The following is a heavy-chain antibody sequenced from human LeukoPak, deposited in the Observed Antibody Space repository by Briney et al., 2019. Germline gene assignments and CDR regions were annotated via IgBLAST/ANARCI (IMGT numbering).Heavy chain of an antibody. V-gene: IGHV1-18*01. CDR1: GYTFTSYG. J-gene: IGHJ4*02. CDR3: ARGYCSSTSCYRGGVFDY. CDR2: ISAYNGNT. D-gene: IGHD2-2*01. Sequence: ASVKVSCKASGYTFTSYGISWVRQAPGQGLEWMGWISAYNGNTNYAQKLQGRVTMTTDTSTSTAYMELRSLRSDDTAVYYCARGYCSSTSCYRGGVFDYWGQGTLVTVSS.